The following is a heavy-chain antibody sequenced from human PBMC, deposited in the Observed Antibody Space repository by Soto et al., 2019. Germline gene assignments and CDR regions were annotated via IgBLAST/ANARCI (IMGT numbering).Heavy chain of an antibody. CDR2: INPSGGST. J-gene: IGHJ3*02. V-gene: IGHV1-46*03. CDR3: ARGRDVLRVLDSDAFDI. CDR1: GYTFTSYY. D-gene: IGHD3-3*01. Sequence: ASVKVSCKASGYTFTSYYMHWVRQAPGQGLEWMGIINPSGGSTSYAQKFRGRVTMTRDTSTSTVYMELSSLRSEDTAVYYCARGRDVLRVLDSDAFDIWGQGTMVTVSS.